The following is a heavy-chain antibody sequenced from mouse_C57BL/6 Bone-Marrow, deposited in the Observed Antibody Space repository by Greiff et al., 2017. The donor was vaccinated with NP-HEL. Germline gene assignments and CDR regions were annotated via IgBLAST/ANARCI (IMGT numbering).Heavy chain of an antibody. V-gene: IGHV1-19*01. Sequence: EVKLMESGPVLVKPGASVKMSCKASGYTFTDYYMNWVKQSHGKSLEWIGVINPYNGGTSYNQKFKGKATLTVDKSSSTAYMELNSLTSEDSAVYYCARGKTDYWGQGTTLTVSS. J-gene: IGHJ2*01. CDR3: ARGKTDY. D-gene: IGHD2-1*01. CDR2: INPYNGGT. CDR1: GYTFTDYY.